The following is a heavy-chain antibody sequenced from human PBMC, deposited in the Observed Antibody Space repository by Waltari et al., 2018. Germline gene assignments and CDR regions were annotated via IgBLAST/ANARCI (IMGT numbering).Heavy chain of an antibody. V-gene: IGHV3-23*01. D-gene: IGHD5-18*01. J-gene: IGHJ4*02. CDR2: VCDSGRCT. CDR3: ATAYSNSCFNH. Sequence: EVQLLESGGGLVEPGGSLRLYCAASGCIFSSYAMSWVRQAPGKGLGWVAGVCDSGRCTYYADSVKGRFSISRDNSKNTVVLQINSLRAEDTAVYFCATAYSNSCFNHWGQGTLVTVSS. CDR1: GCIFSSYA.